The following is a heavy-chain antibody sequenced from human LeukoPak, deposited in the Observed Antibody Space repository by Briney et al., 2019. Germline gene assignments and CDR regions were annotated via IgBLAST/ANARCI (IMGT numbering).Heavy chain of an antibody. D-gene: IGHD3-22*01. J-gene: IGHJ4*02. CDR2: INPNSGGT. CDR3: ARGYYDGSGYYPYYFDY. Sequence: ASVTVSCKASGYTFTGYYMHWVRQAPGQGLEWMGWINPNSGGTNYAQRFQDWVTMTSDTSISTIYMELNRLRPDDTAVYYCARGYYDGSGYYPYYFDYWGQGTLVTVSS. V-gene: IGHV1-2*04. CDR1: GYTFTGYY.